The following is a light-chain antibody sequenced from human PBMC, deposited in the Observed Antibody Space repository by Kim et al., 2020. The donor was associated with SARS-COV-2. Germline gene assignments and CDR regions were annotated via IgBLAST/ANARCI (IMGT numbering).Light chain of an antibody. CDR3: QEYKTYSPT. J-gene: IGKJ1*01. CDR1: QSISSW. V-gene: IGKV1-5*01. Sequence: DIQMTQSPSTLSAYVGDRVTITCRASQSISSWLAWYQQKPGKAPNLLIYDASTLQSGVPSRFSGSGSGTEFTLAISSLQPYDFATYYCQEYKTYSPTFGQGAKVESK. CDR2: DAS.